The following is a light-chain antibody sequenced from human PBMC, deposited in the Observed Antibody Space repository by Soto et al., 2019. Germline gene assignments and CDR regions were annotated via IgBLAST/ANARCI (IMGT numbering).Light chain of an antibody. J-gene: IGLJ1*01. V-gene: IGLV1-44*01. Sequence: QSALTQPPSASGTPGQRVTISCSGSSSNIGSNTVNWYQQLPGTAPKLLIYSNNQRPSGVPDRFSGSKSGTSASRAISGLQSEDEADYYCAAWDDSLNGPNYVFGTGTKVTVL. CDR3: AAWDDSLNGPNYV. CDR2: SNN. CDR1: SSNIGSNT.